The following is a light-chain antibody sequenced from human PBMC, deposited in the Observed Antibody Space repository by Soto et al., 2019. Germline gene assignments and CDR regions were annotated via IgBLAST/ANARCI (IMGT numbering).Light chain of an antibody. CDR1: QSISSW. CDR3: QQYNSYWT. CDR2: DAS. J-gene: IGKJ1*01. V-gene: IGKV1-5*01. Sequence: DIQMTQSPSTLSASVGDRVTITCRASQSISSWLAWYQQKPGKAPKLLFYDASSLESGVPSRFRGSGSGTECALTISSLQPDDFATYYCQQYNSYWTFGQGTKVEIK.